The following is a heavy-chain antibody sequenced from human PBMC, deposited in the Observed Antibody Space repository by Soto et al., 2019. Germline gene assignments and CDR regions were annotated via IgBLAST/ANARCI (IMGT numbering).Heavy chain of an antibody. Sequence: NPSETLSLTGTVSGASISGFYWSWIRKSAGKGLEWIGRIYATGTTDYNPSLKSRVMMSVDTSKKQFSLKLRSVTATDTAVYYCVRDGTKTLREWFDPCGQGISLTVSS. V-gene: IGHV4-4*07. CDR2: IYATGTT. J-gene: IGHJ5*02. D-gene: IGHD1-1*01. CDR3: VRDGTKTLREWFDP. CDR1: GASISGFY.